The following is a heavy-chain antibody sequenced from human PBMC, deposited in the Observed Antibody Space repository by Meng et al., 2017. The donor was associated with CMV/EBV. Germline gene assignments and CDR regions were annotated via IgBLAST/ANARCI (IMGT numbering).Heavy chain of an antibody. CDR1: GGSFSGYY. CDR3: ATRLVPATEYNWFDP. J-gene: IGHJ5*02. Sequence: VYGGSFSGYYWSWIRQPPGKGLEWIGEINHSGSTNYNPSLKSRVTISVDTSKNQSSLKLSSVTAADTAVYYCATRLVPATEYNWFDPWGQGTLVTVSS. D-gene: IGHD2-2*01. CDR2: INHSGST. V-gene: IGHV4-34*01.